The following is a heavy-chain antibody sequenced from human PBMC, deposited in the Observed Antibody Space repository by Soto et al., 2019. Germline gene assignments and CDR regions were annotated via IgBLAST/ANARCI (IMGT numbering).Heavy chain of an antibody. Sequence: EGQLLQSGGGLVQPGGSLRLSCTGSGFIFSSYAMSWVRQAPGKGLEWISGLNGGGSNTLYADSVKGRFTISRDNSKNTLYLQMNSLRAEDTAVYYCAKDKDGVITRSQFDYWGQGNLVTVSS. CDR1: GFIFSSYA. CDR3: AKDKDGVITRSQFDY. CDR2: LNGGGSNT. D-gene: IGHD3-22*01. V-gene: IGHV3-23*01. J-gene: IGHJ4*02.